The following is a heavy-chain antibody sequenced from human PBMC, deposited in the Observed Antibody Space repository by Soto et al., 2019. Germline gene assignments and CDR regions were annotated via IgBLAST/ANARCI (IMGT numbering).Heavy chain of an antibody. CDR3: AKDGGFGVYTTSGLDH. Sequence: GASVKVSCKASGYTFTSYTIHWVRQAPGQRLEWMGCINAGNGDTKYSQNFQGRVTITRDTSASTAYMELSSLRSEDTAVYYCAKDGGFGVYTTSGLDHWGQGALVTVSS. CDR1: GYTFTSYT. D-gene: IGHD3-10*01. CDR2: INAGNGDT. J-gene: IGHJ4*02. V-gene: IGHV1-3*01.